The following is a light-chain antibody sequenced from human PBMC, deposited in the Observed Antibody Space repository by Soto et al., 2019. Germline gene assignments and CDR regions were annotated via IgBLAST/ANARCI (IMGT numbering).Light chain of an antibody. J-gene: IGKJ1*01. V-gene: IGKV3-20*01. CDR1: QSVSSNY. CDR2: GAS. CDR3: QHYSSQT. Sequence: EIVLTQSPGTLSLSPGERATLSCRASQSVSSNYLAWYQQRPGQAPRLLIYGASSRATGIPVRFIGSGCGTNFTLTISIQDHEDSAEYFWQHYSSQTFGQGTKVDIK.